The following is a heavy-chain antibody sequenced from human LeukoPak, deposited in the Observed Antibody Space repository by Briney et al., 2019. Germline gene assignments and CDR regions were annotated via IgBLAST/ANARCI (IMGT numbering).Heavy chain of an antibody. CDR1: GFTFSGYF. D-gene: IGHD3-22*01. CDR3: ARVSRDDTAA. CDR2: IKQDGSDK. V-gene: IGHV3-7*01. Sequence: PGGSLRPSCVASGFTFSGYFMNWVRQGPGKGLEWVASIKQDGSDKYYVDSVKGRFTVSRDNAKNSLYLQMSSLRVEDTAVYYCARVSRDDTAAWGQGTLVTVSS. J-gene: IGHJ5*02.